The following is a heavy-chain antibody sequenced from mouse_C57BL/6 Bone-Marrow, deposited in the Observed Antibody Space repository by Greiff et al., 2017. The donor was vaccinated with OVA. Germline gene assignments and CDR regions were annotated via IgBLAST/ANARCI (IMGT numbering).Heavy chain of an antibody. CDR3: ARITTGLYAMDY. Sequence: DVQLQESGPELVKPGASVKIPCKASGYTFTDYNMDWVKQSHGKSLEWIGDINPNNGGTIYNQKFKGKATLTVDKSSSTAYMELRSLTSEDTAVYYCARITTGLYAMDYWGQGTSVTVSS. D-gene: IGHD1-1*01. V-gene: IGHV1-18*01. J-gene: IGHJ4*01. CDR2: INPNNGGT. CDR1: GYTFTDYN.